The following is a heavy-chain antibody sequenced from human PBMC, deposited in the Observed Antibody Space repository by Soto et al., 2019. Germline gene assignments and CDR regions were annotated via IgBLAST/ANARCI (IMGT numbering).Heavy chain of an antibody. D-gene: IGHD3-16*01. CDR2: ISSSSSTI. J-gene: IGHJ4*02. CDR3: ARAIMITFGGVLLY. Sequence: PGGSLRLSCAASGFTFSSYSMNWVRQAPGKGLEWVSYISSSSSTIYYADSVKGRFTISRDNAKNSLYLQMNSLRDEDTAVYYCARAIMITFGGVLLYWGQGTLVTVSS. V-gene: IGHV3-48*02. CDR1: GFTFSSYS.